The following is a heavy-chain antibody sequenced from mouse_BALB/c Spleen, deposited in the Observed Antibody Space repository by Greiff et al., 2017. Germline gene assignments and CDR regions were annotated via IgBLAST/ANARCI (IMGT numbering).Heavy chain of an antibody. CDR3: ARGGYMITTDYFDY. Sequence: VQLKESGPGLVKPSQSLSLTCTVTGYSITSDYAWNWIRQFPGNKLEWMGYISYSGSTSYNPSLKSRISITRDTSKNQFFLQLNSVTTEDTATYYCARGGYMITTDYFDYWGQGTTLTVSS. D-gene: IGHD2-4*01. CDR1: GYSITSDYA. J-gene: IGHJ2*01. V-gene: IGHV3-2*02. CDR2: ISYSGST.